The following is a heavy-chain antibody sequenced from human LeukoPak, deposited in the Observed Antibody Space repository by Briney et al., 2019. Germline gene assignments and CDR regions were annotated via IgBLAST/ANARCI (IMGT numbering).Heavy chain of an antibody. CDR3: ARGVPAADYYYYYMDV. CDR2: IIPIFGTA. CDR1: GGTFSSYA. V-gene: IGHV1-69*05. J-gene: IGHJ6*03. Sequence: SVKVSCKASGGTFSSYAISWVRQAPGQGLEWMGGIIPIFGTANYAQKFQGRVTITTDESTSTAYMELSSLRSEDTAVYYCARGVPAADYYYYYMDVWGKGTTVTVSS. D-gene: IGHD2-2*01.